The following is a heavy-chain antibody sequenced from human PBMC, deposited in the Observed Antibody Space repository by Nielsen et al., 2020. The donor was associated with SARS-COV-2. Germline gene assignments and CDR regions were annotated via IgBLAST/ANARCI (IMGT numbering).Heavy chain of an antibody. CDR1: GFTFTNHP. J-gene: IGHJ3*01. CDR2: ISGGAHYM. Sequence: GGSLRLSCVGSGFTFTNHPMNWVRQAPGKGLEWISSISGGAHYMFYADSVKGRFTISRDNAENSLFLQMNSLRVEDTAVYYCARDWSRAFDVWGQGTMVTVSS. V-gene: IGHV3-21*01. CDR3: ARDWSRAFDV.